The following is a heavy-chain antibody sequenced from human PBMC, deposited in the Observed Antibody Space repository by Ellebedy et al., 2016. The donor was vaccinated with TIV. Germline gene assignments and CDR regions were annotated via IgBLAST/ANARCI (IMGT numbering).Heavy chain of an antibody. CDR3: SRGGGCHGGNCYWMDC. J-gene: IGHJ4*02. D-gene: IGHD2-21*01. CDR1: GCTVSSNY. Sequence: GGSLRLSCAASGCTVSSNYMSWVRQAPGKGLEWVSVIYSGGSTYYADSVKGRFTISRDNSKNTLYLQMNSLSAEDTAVYYCSRGGGCHGGNCYWMDCWGQGTLVTVSS. CDR2: IYSGGST. V-gene: IGHV3-66*01.